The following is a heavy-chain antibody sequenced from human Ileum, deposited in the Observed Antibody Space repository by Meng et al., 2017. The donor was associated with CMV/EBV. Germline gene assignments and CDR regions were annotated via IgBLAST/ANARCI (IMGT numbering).Heavy chain of an antibody. J-gene: IGHJ5*02. Sequence: QAQIQESGRGLVKPSETLSLTCTVSGASLNDYYWSWIRQPAGKGLEWIGRIFATGTTNYNPSLKSRVTMSVDTSKNQFSLKLTSVTAADTAVYFCARDRFDPWGQGALVTVSS. V-gene: IGHV4-4*07. CDR1: GASLNDYY. CDR3: ARDRFDP. CDR2: IFATGTT.